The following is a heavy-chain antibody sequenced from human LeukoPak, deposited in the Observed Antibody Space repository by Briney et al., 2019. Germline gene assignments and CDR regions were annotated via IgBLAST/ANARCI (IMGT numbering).Heavy chain of an antibody. Sequence: ASVKVSCKASGYTFTSYGISWVRQMPGKGLEWMGIIYPGDSDTRYSPSFQGQVTISADKSISTAYLQWSSLKASDTAMYYCARESYNNMDVWGKGTTVTVSS. CDR1: GYTFTSYG. CDR3: ARESYNNMDV. V-gene: IGHV5-51*01. D-gene: IGHD3-10*01. CDR2: IYPGDSDT. J-gene: IGHJ6*03.